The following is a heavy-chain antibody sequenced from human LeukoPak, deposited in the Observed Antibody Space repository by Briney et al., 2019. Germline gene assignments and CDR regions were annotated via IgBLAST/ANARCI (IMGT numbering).Heavy chain of an antibody. V-gene: IGHV1-2*02. CDR3: ARWDPTYGMAAPITSNYY. CDR2: INSNTGGT. J-gene: IGHJ4*02. Sequence: GASVKVSCKASGYTFTGYFMHWVRQAPGQGLEWMGWINSNTGGTNYAQKFQGRVTMTRDTSITTAYMELSRLTSDDTAFYYCARWDPTYGMAAPITSNYYWGQGTLVTVSS. D-gene: IGHD3-3*01. CDR1: GYTFTGYF.